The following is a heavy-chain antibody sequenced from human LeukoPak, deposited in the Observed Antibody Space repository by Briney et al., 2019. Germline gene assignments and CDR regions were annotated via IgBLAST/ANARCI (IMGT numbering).Heavy chain of an antibody. CDR2: IKSKTDGGTT. D-gene: IGHD3-10*01. CDR1: GFTFSNAW. V-gene: IGHV3-15*01. CDR3: TTQRSRITMVRGVIRSDH. Sequence: PGGSLRLSCAASGFTFSNAWMSWVRQGPGLGLQWFGRIKSKTDGGTTDYAAPVKGRFTISRDDSKNTLYLQMNSLKTEDTAVYYCTTQRSRITMVRGVIRSDHWGQGTLVTVSS. J-gene: IGHJ4*02.